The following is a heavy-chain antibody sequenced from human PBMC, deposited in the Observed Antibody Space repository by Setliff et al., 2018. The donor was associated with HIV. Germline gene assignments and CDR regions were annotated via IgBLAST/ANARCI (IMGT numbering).Heavy chain of an antibody. CDR2: INSKSGFT. CDR3: ARDRCNSVSCYLYNWFDP. Sequence: GASVKVSCKASGYVFSDFYIHWIRQAPGQGLEWVGRINSKSGFTYIAQKFRDRVTMTRDTSADTVYMELNSLRSEDTAVYYCARDRCNSVSCYLYNWFDPWGQGTLVTVSS. V-gene: IGHV1-2*06. J-gene: IGHJ5*02. CDR1: GYVFSDFY. D-gene: IGHD2-2*01.